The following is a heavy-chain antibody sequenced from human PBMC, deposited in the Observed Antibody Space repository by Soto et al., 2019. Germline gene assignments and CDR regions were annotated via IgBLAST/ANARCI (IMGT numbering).Heavy chain of an antibody. CDR3: ARERTYQMFGDDALDF. CDR2: IYSSVKT. Sequence: LSLTCPVSGGSLNNYNWNWIRQSAGTGLEWIGRIYSSVKTYYNPSLKSRVTLSLDMLNNQISLKVTSVTAADTAMYYRARERTYQMFGDDALDFWGLGTMVTVSS. J-gene: IGHJ3*01. V-gene: IGHV4-4*07. CDR1: GGSLNNYN. D-gene: IGHD2-2*01.